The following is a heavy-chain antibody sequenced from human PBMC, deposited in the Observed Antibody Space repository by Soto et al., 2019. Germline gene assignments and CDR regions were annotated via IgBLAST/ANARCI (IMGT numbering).Heavy chain of an antibody. CDR2: ISGSGGST. CDR3: AKEQIGVSSGFDP. Sequence: GGSLRPCCTASGFTFSSYAMSWVRQAPGKGRGWVSAISGSGGSTYYADSEKGRFTISRANSKNTLYLQMNSLRAEDTAVYYCAKEQIGVSSGFDPWGQGTRVTGSS. CDR1: GFTFSSYA. V-gene: IGHV3-23*01. J-gene: IGHJ5*02. D-gene: IGHD3-10*01.